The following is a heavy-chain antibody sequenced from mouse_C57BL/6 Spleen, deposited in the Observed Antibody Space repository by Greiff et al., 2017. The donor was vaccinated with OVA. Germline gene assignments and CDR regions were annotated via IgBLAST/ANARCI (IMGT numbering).Heavy chain of an antibody. V-gene: IGHV1-81*01. CDR1: GYTFTSYG. D-gene: IGHD2-1*01. CDR3: ARLRIYYGNYLYYFDY. J-gene: IGHJ2*01. CDR2: IYPRSGNT. Sequence: VKLQQSGAELVRPGASVKLSCKASGYTFTSYGISWVKQRTGPGLEWIGEIYPRSGNTYYNEKFKGKATLTADKSSSTAYMELRSLTSEYSAVYFCARLRIYYGNYLYYFDYWGQGTTLTVSS.